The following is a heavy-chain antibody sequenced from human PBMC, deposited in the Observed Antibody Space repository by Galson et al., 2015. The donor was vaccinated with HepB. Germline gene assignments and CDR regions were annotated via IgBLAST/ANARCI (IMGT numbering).Heavy chain of an antibody. V-gene: IGHV3-30*03. Sequence: SLRLSCAASGFTFSSYAIHWVRQAPGKGLEWVAVILYDGSNKYHAASVKGRFTISRDNSKNMVYLQMNSLRTEDTAVFYCARDTRRVTATQYYYYGMDVWGQGTWVTVSS. CDR2: ILYDGSNK. CDR1: GFTFSSYA. D-gene: IGHD3-10*01. J-gene: IGHJ6*02. CDR3: ARDTRRVTATQYYYYGMDV.